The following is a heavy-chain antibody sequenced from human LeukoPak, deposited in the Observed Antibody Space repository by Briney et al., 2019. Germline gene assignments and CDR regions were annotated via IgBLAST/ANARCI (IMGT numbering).Heavy chain of an antibody. CDR3: ARSFLGYCSTANCYTGFDS. D-gene: IGHD2-8*01. CDR2: INPKNGGT. V-gene: IGHV1-2*02. CDR1: GYTFTGYY. J-gene: IGHJ4*02. Sequence: GASVKVSCKASGYTFTGYYIHWMRQAPGQEIEWMGWINPKNGGTNYGQKFQGRVTMTRDTSISTAYMELSRLTSDDTAVYYCARSFLGYCSTANCYTGFDSWGQGNLVTVSS.